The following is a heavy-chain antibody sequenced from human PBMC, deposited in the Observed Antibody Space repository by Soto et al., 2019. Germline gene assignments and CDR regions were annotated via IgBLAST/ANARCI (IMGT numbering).Heavy chain of an antibody. CDR3: ARDQADSSGWLNYYYYYGMDV. Sequence: GGSLRLSCAASGFTFSSYSMNWVRQAPGKGLEWVSYISSSSSTIYYADSVKGRFTISRDNAKNSLYLQMNSLRDEDTAVYYCARDQADSSGWLNYYYYYGMDVWGQGTTVTVSS. J-gene: IGHJ6*02. CDR1: GFTFSSYS. D-gene: IGHD6-19*01. V-gene: IGHV3-48*02. CDR2: ISSSSSTI.